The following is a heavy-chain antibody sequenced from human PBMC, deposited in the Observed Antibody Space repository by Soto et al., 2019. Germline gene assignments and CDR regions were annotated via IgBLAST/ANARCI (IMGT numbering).Heavy chain of an antibody. Sequence: GASVKVSCKASGYTFTSYGISWVRQAPGQGLEWMGWISAYNGNTNYAQKLQGRVTMTTDTSTSTAYMELRSLRSEDTAVYYCATNCISTSCYVGPGYSNYVGYYYYGMDVWGQGTTVTVSS. V-gene: IGHV1-18*01. CDR3: ATNCISTSCYVGPGYSNYVGYYYYGMDV. CDR2: ISAYNGNT. D-gene: IGHD2-2*01. CDR1: GYTFTSYG. J-gene: IGHJ6*02.